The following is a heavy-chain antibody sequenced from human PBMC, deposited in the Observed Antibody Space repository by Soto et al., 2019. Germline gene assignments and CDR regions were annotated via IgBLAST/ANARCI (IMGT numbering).Heavy chain of an antibody. CDR1: GFSVSNYH. CDR3: AGGRDYSKGADH. Sequence: EVQLVDSGGGLVQPGGSLRLSCAASGFSVSNYHMNWVRQAPGKGPEWVSIITVGDVTYYADSVKGRFTISRDISRNTVYLQMNSLRGDDTAVYYCAGGRDYSKGADHWGQGTLVIVSS. V-gene: IGHV3-66*01. D-gene: IGHD4-4*01. J-gene: IGHJ4*02. CDR2: ITVGDVT.